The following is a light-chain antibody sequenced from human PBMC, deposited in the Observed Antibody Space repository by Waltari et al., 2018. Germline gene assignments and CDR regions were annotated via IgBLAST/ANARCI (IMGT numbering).Light chain of an antibody. CDR3: QERSDWRGLT. CDR2: DAS. J-gene: IGKJ3*01. CDR1: QSFNNH. Sequence: EIVLTQSPATLSLSPGERAVLSCRASQSFNNHLAWYQQKPGQAPRLLIYDASTRATGIAARFSGSGSGTDFTLTISSLEPEDSAVYYCQERSDWRGLTFGPGTKVDIK. V-gene: IGKV3-11*01.